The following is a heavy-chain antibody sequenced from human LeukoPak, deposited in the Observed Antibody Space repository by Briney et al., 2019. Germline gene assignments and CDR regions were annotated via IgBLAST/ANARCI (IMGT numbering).Heavy chain of an antibody. J-gene: IGHJ4*02. Sequence: GESLKISCKGSGHSFTSYWIGWVRQMPGKGLEWMGIIYPGDSDTRYSPSFQGQVTISADKSISTAYLQWSSLKASDTAMYYCARPRTIYYGDYVGYFDYWGQGTLVTVSS. CDR1: GHSFTSYW. D-gene: IGHD4-17*01. V-gene: IGHV5-51*01. CDR2: IYPGDSDT. CDR3: ARPRTIYYGDYVGYFDY.